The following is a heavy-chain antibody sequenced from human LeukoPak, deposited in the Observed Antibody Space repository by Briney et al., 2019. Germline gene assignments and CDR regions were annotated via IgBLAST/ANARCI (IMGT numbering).Heavy chain of an antibody. CDR1: GFTFSSYA. V-gene: IGHV3-23*01. CDR3: ATALGVRYCSSTSCHFGY. Sequence: QPGGSLRLSCAASGFTFSSYAMSWVRQAPGKGLEWVSAISGSGGSTYYADSVKGRFTISRDNSKNTLYLQMNSLRAEDTAVYYCATALGVRYCSSTSCHFGYWGQGTLVTVSS. D-gene: IGHD2-2*01. J-gene: IGHJ4*02. CDR2: ISGSGGST.